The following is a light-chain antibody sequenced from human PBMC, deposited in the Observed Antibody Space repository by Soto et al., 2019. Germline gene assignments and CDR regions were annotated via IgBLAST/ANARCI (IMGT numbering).Light chain of an antibody. V-gene: IGLV2-23*01. CDR1: SSDVGSYNL. J-gene: IGLJ1*01. Sequence: QSALPQPASVSGSPGQSIPISCTGTSSDVGSYNLVSWYQQHPGKAPKLMIYEGSKRPSGVSNRFSGSKSGNTASLTISGLQAEDEADYYCCSYAVSRTFYVFGTGTKLTVL. CDR3: CSYAVSRTFYV. CDR2: EGS.